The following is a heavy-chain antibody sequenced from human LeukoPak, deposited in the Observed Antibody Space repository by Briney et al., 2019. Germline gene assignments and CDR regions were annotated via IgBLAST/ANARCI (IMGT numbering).Heavy chain of an antibody. CDR1: GYSISSGYY. D-gene: IGHD5-12*01. CDR3: ARHRLSTTSGYAFDYMDV. J-gene: IGHJ6*03. CDR2: MYHSGST. V-gene: IGHV4-38-2*01. Sequence: TETLSLTCAVSGYSISSGYYWGWIRQPPGKGLEWIGSMYHSGSTYYNPSLKSRVTISVDTSENQFSLKLTSVTAADTAVYFCARHRLSTTSGYAFDYMDVWGKGTTVTVSS.